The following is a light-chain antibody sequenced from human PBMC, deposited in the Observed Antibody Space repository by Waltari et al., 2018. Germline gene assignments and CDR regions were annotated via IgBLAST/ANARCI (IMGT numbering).Light chain of an antibody. CDR1: SDINVGDFN. CDR3: MFWPSNVWV. Sequence: QPVLTQPPSSSASPGESARLTCTLPSDINVGDFNISWYQQKPGSHPRFLLYYHSDSEKAQGSGVPSRFSGSKDASANEGILLISGLQSEDEADYYCMFWPSNVWVFGGGTKLTVL. J-gene: IGLJ3*02. V-gene: IGLV5-37*01. CDR2: YHSDSEK.